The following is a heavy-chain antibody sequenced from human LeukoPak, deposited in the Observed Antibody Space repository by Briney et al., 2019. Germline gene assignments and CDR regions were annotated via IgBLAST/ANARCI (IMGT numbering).Heavy chain of an antibody. CDR1: GFTFSGYN. CDR3: AREGCTNGVCYSSYYYYMDV. J-gene: IGHJ6*03. D-gene: IGHD2-8*01. CDR2: ISSSSSYI. V-gene: IGHV3-21*01. Sequence: GGSLRLSCAASGFTFSGYNMNWVRQAPGKGLEWVSSISSSSSYIYYADSVKGRFTISRDNAKNSLYLQMNSLRAEDTAVYYCAREGCTNGVCYSSYYYYMDVWGKGTTVTVSS.